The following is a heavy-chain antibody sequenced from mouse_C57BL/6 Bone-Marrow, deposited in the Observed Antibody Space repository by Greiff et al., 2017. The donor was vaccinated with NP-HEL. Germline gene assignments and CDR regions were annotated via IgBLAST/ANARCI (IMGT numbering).Heavy chain of an antibody. J-gene: IGHJ1*03. Sequence: QVQLQQSGSELRSPGSSVKLSCKDFDSEVFPIAYMSWVRQKPGHGFEWIGGILPSIGRTIYGEKFEDKATLDADTLSNTAYLELNSLTSEDSAIYYCARSPALYDYFYWYFDVWGTGTTVTVAS. CDR3: ARSPALYDYFYWYFDV. V-gene: IGHV15-2*01. CDR2: ILPSIGRT. CDR1: DSEVFPIAY. D-gene: IGHD2-4*01.